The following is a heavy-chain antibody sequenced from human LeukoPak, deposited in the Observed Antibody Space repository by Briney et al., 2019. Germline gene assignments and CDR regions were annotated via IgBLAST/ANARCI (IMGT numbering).Heavy chain of an antibody. Sequence: SETLSLTCTVSGGSISSYYWSWIRQPPGKGLEWIGYIYCSGSTNYNPSLKSRVTISVDTSKNQFSLKLSSVTAADTAVYYCARGEGGYCSSTSCYAVRGFDPWGQGTLVTVSS. CDR1: GGSISSYY. CDR2: IYCSGST. J-gene: IGHJ5*02. CDR3: ARGEGGYCSSTSCYAVRGFDP. V-gene: IGHV4-59*01. D-gene: IGHD2-2*01.